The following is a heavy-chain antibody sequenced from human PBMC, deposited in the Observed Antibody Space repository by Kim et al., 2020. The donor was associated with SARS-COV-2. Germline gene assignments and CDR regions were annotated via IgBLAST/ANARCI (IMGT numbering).Heavy chain of an antibody. CDR1: GFTFDTYA. D-gene: IGHD3-22*01. CDR3: AKMVVMDDDIYYYYYAMDV. V-gene: IGHV3-23*01. J-gene: IGHJ6*02. CDR2: ISGGGVNK. Sequence: GGSLRLSCVASGFTFDTYAMSWVRQAPGKGLEWVSVISGGGVNKFYADSVRGRFTMSRDNSNNTMYLQMSSLRDEDTALYYCAKMVVMDDDIYYYYYAMDVGGQATTVAVFS.